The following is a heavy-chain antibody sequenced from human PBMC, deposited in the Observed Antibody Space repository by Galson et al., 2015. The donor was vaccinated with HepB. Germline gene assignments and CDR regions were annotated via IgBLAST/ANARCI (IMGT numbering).Heavy chain of an antibody. CDR2: IRSKANSYAT. CDR1: GFTFSGSA. V-gene: IGHV3-73*01. D-gene: IGHD2-21*01. Sequence: SLRLSCAASGFTFSGSAMHWVRQASGKGLEWVGRIRSKANSYATAYAASVKGRFTISRDDSKNTAYLQMNSLKTEDTAVYYCTRLAGSHTSGVVYWGRGTLVTVSS. CDR3: TRLAGSHTSGVVY. J-gene: IGHJ4*02.